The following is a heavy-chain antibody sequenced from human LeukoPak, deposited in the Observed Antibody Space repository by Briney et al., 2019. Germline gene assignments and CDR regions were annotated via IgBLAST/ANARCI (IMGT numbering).Heavy chain of an antibody. CDR2: INPNSGGT. V-gene: IGHV1-2*06. D-gene: IGHD1-26*01. Sequence: ASVKVSCKTSGYTFTDYFIHWVRQAPGQGLERMGRINPNSGGTNYAQKFQGRVTMTRDTSISTAYMELSRLRSDDTAVYYCARVGMWELLEYDYWGQGTLVTVSS. CDR3: ARVGMWELLEYDY. J-gene: IGHJ4*02. CDR1: GYTFTDYF.